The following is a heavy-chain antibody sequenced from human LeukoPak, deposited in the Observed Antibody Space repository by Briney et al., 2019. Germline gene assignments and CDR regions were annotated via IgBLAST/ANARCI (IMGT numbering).Heavy chain of an antibody. D-gene: IGHD3-3*01. J-gene: IGHJ4*02. V-gene: IGHV4-59*01. CDR2: IYYTGSTFFYTGNT. CDR1: GGSIRGFY. CDR3: ARGVVGAGDLLYYFDH. Sequence: SETLSLTCTVSGGSIRGFYWNWIRQPPGKGLEWIGYIYYTGSTFFYTGNTNYNPSLKSRTTISADTSKNRFSLKLTSVIAADTAVYYCARGVVGAGDLLYYFDHWGQGTRVTVSS.